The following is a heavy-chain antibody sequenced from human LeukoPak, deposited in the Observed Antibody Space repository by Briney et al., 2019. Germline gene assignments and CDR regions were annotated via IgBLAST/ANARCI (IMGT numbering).Heavy chain of an antibody. V-gene: IGHV3-48*03. J-gene: IGHJ4*02. D-gene: IGHD3-9*01. CDR1: GFTFSSYE. Sequence: GGSLRLSCAASGFTFSSYEMNWVRQAPGKGLEWVSYISSSGSTIYYADSVKGRFTISRDNAKNLLYLQMNSLRAEDTAVFFFASQKTAYDILTGYYSRDYWGQGTLVTVSS. CDR2: ISSSGSTI. CDR3: ASQKTAYDILTGYYSRDY.